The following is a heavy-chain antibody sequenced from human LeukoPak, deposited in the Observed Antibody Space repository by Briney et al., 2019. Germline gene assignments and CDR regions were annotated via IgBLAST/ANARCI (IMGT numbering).Heavy chain of an antibody. CDR2: ISDSGKYL. CDR1: GFTFNLYA. Sequence: PGGSLRLSCAASGFTFNLYAMAWVRQTPEKGQEWVSIISDSGKYLYYAESVKGRFTVSRDNSRNTLYLHMSSLTVDDTALYYCVRQGTSCSGGTCYPDHWGQGTLVTVSS. V-gene: IGHV3-23*01. CDR3: VRQGTSCSGGTCYPDH. J-gene: IGHJ5*02. D-gene: IGHD2-15*01.